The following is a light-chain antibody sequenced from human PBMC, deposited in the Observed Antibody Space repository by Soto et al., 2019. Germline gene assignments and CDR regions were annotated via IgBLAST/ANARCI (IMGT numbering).Light chain of an antibody. CDR1: QSVSSSY. Sequence: EIVLTQSPATLSLSPGERATLSCSASQSVSSSYLAWYQQKPGQAPRLLIYGASSRATGIPDRSSGSGSGTDFTLTISRLEPEDFAVYYCQQYGSSPRTFGQGTKVDIK. CDR2: GAS. J-gene: IGKJ1*01. CDR3: QQYGSSPRT. V-gene: IGKV3-20*01.